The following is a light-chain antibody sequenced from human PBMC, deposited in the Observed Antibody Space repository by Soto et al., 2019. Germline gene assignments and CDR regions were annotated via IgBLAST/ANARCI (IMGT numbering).Light chain of an antibody. CDR2: TAS. Sequence: DIQVTQSPSFLSASVGDRVTITCRASQAISNYLAWYQQIPGRAPKLLIYTASTLHSGVPSRFSVSGSGTEFTLTISSLQPEDFATYYCQQFNNYPRTFGQGTKVDIK. CDR3: QQFNNYPRT. CDR1: QAISNY. J-gene: IGKJ2*01. V-gene: IGKV1-9*01.